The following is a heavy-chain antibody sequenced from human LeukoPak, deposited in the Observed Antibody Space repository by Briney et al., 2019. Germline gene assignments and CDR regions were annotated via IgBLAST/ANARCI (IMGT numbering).Heavy chain of an antibody. CDR1: GGSISSYY. V-gene: IGHV4-59*08. Sequence: PSETLSLTCTVSGGSISSYYWSWIRQPPGEGLEWIGYIYYSGSTNYNPSLKSRVTISVDTSKNQFSLKLSSVAAADTAVYYCARLQVYYFDYWGQGTLVTVSS. D-gene: IGHD2-8*01. CDR2: IYYSGST. CDR3: ARLQVYYFDY. J-gene: IGHJ4*02.